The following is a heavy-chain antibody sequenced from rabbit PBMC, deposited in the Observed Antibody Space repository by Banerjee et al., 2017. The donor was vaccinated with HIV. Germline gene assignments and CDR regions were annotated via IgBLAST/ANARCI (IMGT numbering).Heavy chain of an antibody. CDR2: IAAGVSGTT. Sequence: QEQLVESGGGLVKPEGSLKLSCTASGFSFSNKAVMCWVRQAPGKGPEWIACIAAGVSGTTYYATWAKGRFTISNPSSTTVTLQMTSLTAADTATYFCARDSGTSFSTYGMDLWGPGTLVTVS. D-gene: IGHD8-1*01. V-gene: IGHV1S45*01. CDR3: ARDSGTSFSTYGMDL. J-gene: IGHJ6*01. CDR1: GFSFSNKAV.